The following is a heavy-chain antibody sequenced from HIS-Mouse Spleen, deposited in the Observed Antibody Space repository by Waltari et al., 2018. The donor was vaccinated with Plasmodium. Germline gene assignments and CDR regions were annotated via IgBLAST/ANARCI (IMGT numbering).Heavy chain of an antibody. Sequence: QLQLQESGPGLVKPSETLSLTCTVSGGPISSSSSYWGRIRQPPGQGLEWIGSIYYCGSTDYNPSLKSRVTISVDTSKNQFSLKLSSVTAADTAVYYCARDRITGTSYFDYWGQGTLVTVSS. J-gene: IGHJ4*02. CDR3: ARDRITGTSYFDY. D-gene: IGHD1-7*01. V-gene: IGHV4-39*07. CDR2: IYYCGST. CDR1: GGPISSSSSY.